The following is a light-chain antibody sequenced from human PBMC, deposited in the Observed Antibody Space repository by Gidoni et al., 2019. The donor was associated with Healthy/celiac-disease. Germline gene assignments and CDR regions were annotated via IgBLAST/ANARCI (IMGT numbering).Light chain of an antibody. V-gene: IGKV1-39*01. CDR3: QQSYSTPYT. CDR2: AAS. J-gene: IGKJ2*01. Sequence: DLQKTPSPASRSASVGDRVTIPCRASQSISSYLNWYQQKPGTAPKLLIYAASSVQSVVPSMFSGSGSGTDSTLTISSLQPEDFATYYCQQSYSTPYTFGQGTKLEIK. CDR1: QSISSY.